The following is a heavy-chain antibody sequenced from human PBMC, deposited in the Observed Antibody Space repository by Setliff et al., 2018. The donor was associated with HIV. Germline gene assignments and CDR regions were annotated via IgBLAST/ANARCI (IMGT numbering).Heavy chain of an antibody. D-gene: IGHD6-13*01. Sequence: PGGSLRLSCTASGFTFSSYSMNWVRQAPGKGLEWVSYISSTSSTIYYADSVKGRFTISRDNAKKSLYLQMNSLRAEDTAVYYCAKVPGTAASGVYYFDYWGQGTLVTVSS. J-gene: IGHJ4*02. CDR3: AKVPGTAASGVYYFDY. V-gene: IGHV3-48*04. CDR2: ISSTSSTI. CDR1: GFTFSSYS.